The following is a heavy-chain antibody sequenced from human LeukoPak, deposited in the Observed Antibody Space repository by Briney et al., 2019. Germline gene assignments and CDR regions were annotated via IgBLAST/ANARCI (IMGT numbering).Heavy chain of an antibody. CDR3: AGQQPVTGWGAFDI. J-gene: IGHJ3*02. CDR1: GYTFTSYD. Sequence: ASVKVSCKASGYTFTSYDINWVRQATGQGLEWMGWMNPNSGNTGYAQKFQGRVTMTRNTSISTAYMELSSLGPEDTAVYYCAGQQPVTGWGAFDIWGQGTMVTVSS. V-gene: IGHV1-8*01. CDR2: MNPNSGNT. D-gene: IGHD6-13*01.